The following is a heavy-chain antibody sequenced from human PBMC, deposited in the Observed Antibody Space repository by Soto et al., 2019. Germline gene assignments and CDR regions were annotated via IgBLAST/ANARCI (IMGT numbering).Heavy chain of an antibody. CDR2: ICYDRSNK. J-gene: IGHJ4*02. V-gene: IGHV3-30*04. Sequence: GGALKLSWAASGFTFNSYAIHWGRQAPGKGLVWVAVICYDRSNKDYADSVKGRFTIYRYNSKNTLYMKMNSLRAADTAVYYCARADGSGSYDYWGQGTLVTVSS. CDR3: ARADGSGSYDY. D-gene: IGHD3-10*01. CDR1: GFTFNSYA.